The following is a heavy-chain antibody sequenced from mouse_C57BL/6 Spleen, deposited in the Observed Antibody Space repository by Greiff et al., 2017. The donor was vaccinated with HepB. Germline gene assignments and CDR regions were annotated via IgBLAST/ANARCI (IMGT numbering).Heavy chain of an antibody. D-gene: IGHD3-3*01. V-gene: IGHV1-82*01. J-gene: IGHJ3*01. Sequence: QVHVKQSGPELVKPGASVKISCKASGYAFSSSWMNWVKQRPGKGLEWIGRIYPGDGDTNYNGKFKGKATLTADKSSSTAYMQLSSLTSEDSAVYFCARRTALAYWGQGTLVTVSA. CDR2: IYPGDGDT. CDR1: GYAFSSSW. CDR3: ARRTALAY.